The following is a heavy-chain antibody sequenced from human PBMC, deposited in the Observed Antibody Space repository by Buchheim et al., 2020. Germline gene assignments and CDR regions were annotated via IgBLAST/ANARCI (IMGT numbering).Heavy chain of an antibody. CDR2: INPSGGST. V-gene: IGHV1-46*01. D-gene: IGHD2-15*01. CDR1: GYTFTSYY. J-gene: IGHJ6*02. Sequence: QVQLVQSGAEVKKPGASVKVSCKASGYTFTSYYMHWVRQAPGQGLEWMGIINPSGGSTSYAQKFQGRVTMTRDTSTSTVYMRLSSLRSEDTAVYYCASQDIVVVVAAPTLGMDIWGQGTT. CDR3: ASQDIVVVVAAPTLGMDI.